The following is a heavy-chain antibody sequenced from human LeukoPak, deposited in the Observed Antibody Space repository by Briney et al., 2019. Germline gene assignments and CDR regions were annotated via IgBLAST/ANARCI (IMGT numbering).Heavy chain of an antibody. D-gene: IGHD5/OR15-5a*01. CDR2: IYTSGST. V-gene: IGHV4-39*07. CDR1: GGSISSNNYY. Sequence: SETLSLTCTVSGGSISSNNYYWGWIRQPPGKGLEWIGNIYTSGSTYYSPSLKSRVVISLDTSENQFSLTLTSVTAADTAVYYCAKGNPFYDYWGQGTLVTVSS. CDR3: AKGNPFYDY. J-gene: IGHJ4*02.